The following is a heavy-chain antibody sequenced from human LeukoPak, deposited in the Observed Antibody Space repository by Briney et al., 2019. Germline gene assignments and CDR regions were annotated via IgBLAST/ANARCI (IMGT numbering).Heavy chain of an antibody. Sequence: TSETLSLTCTVSGGSVSSGSYYWSWIRQPPGKGLEWIGYIYYSGSTNYNPSLKSRVTISVDTSKNQFSLKLSSVTAADTAVYYCARSSALDCSSTSCYMGYFGVYYYGMDVWGQGTTVTVSS. D-gene: IGHD2-2*02. CDR3: ARSSALDCSSTSCYMGYFGVYYYGMDV. J-gene: IGHJ6*02. V-gene: IGHV4-61*01. CDR1: GGSVSSGSYY. CDR2: IYYSGST.